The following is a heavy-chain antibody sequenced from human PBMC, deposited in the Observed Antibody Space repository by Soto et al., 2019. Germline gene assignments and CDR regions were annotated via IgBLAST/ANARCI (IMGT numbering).Heavy chain of an antibody. Sequence: QVQLVESGGGVVQPGASLRLSCEASGFDFSSYAMHWVRQAPGKELEWVGVISYDGNYIYYADSVKCRFTISRDNSKNTLYVQVNSLRPEDTAVYYCAKGIVSATIGPYAMDVWGQGTTVTVSS. J-gene: IGHJ6*02. CDR3: AKGIVSATIGPYAMDV. CDR1: GFDFSSYA. CDR2: ISYDGNYI. D-gene: IGHD3-16*02. V-gene: IGHV3-30*18.